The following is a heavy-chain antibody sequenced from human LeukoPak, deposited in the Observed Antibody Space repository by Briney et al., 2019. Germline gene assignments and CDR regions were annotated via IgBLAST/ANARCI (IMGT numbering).Heavy chain of an antibody. CDR3: SLLAVASPQDY. CDR2: ISSSGSVT. D-gene: IGHD6-19*01. CDR1: GFTFSVDE. Sequence: GGSLRLSCAASGFTFSVDEMHWVRQAPGKGLEWVSDISSSGSVTYYADSVRGRFTTSRDNANNFLYLQMHSLRAEDTAIYYCSLLAVASPQDYWGQGTWVTVSS. J-gene: IGHJ4*02. V-gene: IGHV3-48*03.